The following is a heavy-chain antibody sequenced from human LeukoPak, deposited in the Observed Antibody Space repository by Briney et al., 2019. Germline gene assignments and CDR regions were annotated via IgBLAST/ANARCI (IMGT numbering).Heavy chain of an antibody. CDR2: INHSGST. D-gene: IGHD2-8*01. CDR1: GGSFSGYY. CDR3: ARNSRVYATSYYYYYYMDV. Sequence: MSSETLSLTCAVYGGSFSGYYWSWIRQPPGKGLEWIGEINHSGSTNYNPSLKSRVTISVDTSKNQFSLKLSSVTAADTAVYYCARNSRVYATSYYYYYYMDVWGKGTTVTVSS. J-gene: IGHJ6*03. V-gene: IGHV4-34*01.